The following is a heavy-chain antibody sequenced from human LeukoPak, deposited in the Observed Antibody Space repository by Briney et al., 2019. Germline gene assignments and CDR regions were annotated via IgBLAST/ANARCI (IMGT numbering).Heavy chain of an antibody. J-gene: IGHJ4*02. V-gene: IGHV1-8*03. CDR3: ARGPRPGSGYYYKY. D-gene: IGHD3-22*01. Sequence: ASVKVSCKASGYTFTSYDINWVRQATGQGLEWMGWMNPNSGNTGYAQKFQGRVTITRNTSISTAYMELSSLRSEDTAVYYCARGPRPGSGYYYKYWGQGTLVTVPS. CDR1: GYTFTSYD. CDR2: MNPNSGNT.